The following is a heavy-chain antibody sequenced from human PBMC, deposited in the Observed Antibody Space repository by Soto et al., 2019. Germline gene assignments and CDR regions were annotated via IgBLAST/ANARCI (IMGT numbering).Heavy chain of an antibody. CDR3: ARRYGTLFDY. CDR1: GGYISSYY. CDR2: IYYSGST. D-gene: IGHD4-17*01. J-gene: IGHJ4*02. Sequence: PSETLSLTCTVSGGYISSYYGSWIRQPPGKGLEWIGYIYYSGSTNYNPSLKSRVTISVDTSKNQFSLKLSSVTAADPAVYYCARRYGTLFDYWVQRTLVTVSS. V-gene: IGHV4-59*08.